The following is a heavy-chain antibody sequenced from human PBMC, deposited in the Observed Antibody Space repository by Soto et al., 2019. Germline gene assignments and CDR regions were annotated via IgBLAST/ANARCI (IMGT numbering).Heavy chain of an antibody. Sequence: SETLSLTCTVSGGSISSSSYYWGWIRQPPGKGLVWIGSIYYSGSTYYNPSLKSRVTISVDTSKNQFSLKLSSVTAADTAVYYWARHTPAISISDHGGQGTLVTVSS. CDR3: ARHTPAISISDH. CDR2: IYYSGST. J-gene: IGHJ4*02. CDR1: GGSISSSSYY. D-gene: IGHD3-3*01. V-gene: IGHV4-39*01.